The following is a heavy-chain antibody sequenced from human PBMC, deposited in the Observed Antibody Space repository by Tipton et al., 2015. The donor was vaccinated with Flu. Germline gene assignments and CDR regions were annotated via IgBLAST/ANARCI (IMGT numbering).Heavy chain of an antibody. CDR3: AREVHTMETTAPGLYYFDS. V-gene: IGHV4-38-2*02. D-gene: IGHD3-3*01. CDR1: GDSISSDYY. CDR2: IFRTGSA. J-gene: IGHJ4*02. Sequence: TLSLTCTISGDSISSDYYWGWIRQPPGKGLEWIGNIFRTGSAYYNPSLNSRFSISVDTSKNQFSLKVTSVTAADTAVYYCAREVHTMETTAPGLYYFDSWGQGTLVTVSS.